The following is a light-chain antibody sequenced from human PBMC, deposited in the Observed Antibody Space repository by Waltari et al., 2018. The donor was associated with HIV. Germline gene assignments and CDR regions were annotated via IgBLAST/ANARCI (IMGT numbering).Light chain of an antibody. CDR1: QSISYNY. CDR3: QQYASSSFT. Sequence: VLTQSPGILSLSLGETAILSCRASQSISYNYLAWYQQKTGQAPRLLMYGVSTRATGSPDRFSGSGSGTDFTLTISGLEPEDFAVYYCQQYASSSFTFGPGTKVEIK. V-gene: IGKV3-20*01. J-gene: IGKJ3*01. CDR2: GVS.